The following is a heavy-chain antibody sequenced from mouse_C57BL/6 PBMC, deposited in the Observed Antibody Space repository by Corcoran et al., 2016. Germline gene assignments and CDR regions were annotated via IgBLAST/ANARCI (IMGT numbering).Heavy chain of an antibody. V-gene: IGHV1-26*01. Sequence: EVQLQQSGPELVKPGASVKISCKASGYTFTDYYMNWVKQSHGKSLEWIGDINPNNGGTSYNQKFKGKATLTVDKSSSTAYMELRSLTSEDSAVYYCASRYYGLYFDYWGQGTTLTVSS. CDR2: INPNNGGT. D-gene: IGHD1-1*01. CDR1: GYTFTDYY. CDR3: ASRYYGLYFDY. J-gene: IGHJ2*01.